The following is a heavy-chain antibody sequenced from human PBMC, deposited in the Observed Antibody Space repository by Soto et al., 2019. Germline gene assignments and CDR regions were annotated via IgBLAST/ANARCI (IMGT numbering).Heavy chain of an antibody. D-gene: IGHD5-12*01. J-gene: IGHJ4*02. CDR2: ISSSSGPI. Sequence: EVQLVEFGGGLVQPGGSLRLSCAASGFTFSSYGMNWVRQAPGKGLEWVSYISSSSGPIYYADSVKGRFTISRDNAKNSLYLQMNSLRAEDTAVYYCARGWLGGVASIRGDYWGQGTLVTVSS. V-gene: IGHV3-48*01. CDR3: ARGWLGGVASIRGDY. CDR1: GFTFSSYG.